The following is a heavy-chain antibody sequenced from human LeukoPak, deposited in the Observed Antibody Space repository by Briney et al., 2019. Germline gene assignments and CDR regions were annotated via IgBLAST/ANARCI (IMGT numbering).Heavy chain of an antibody. CDR3: ASDGAAGTSFSAFDY. CDR1: GFTFSIYE. D-gene: IGHD6-13*01. V-gene: IGHV3-48*03. J-gene: IGHJ4*02. Sequence: GGSLRLSCAASGFTFSIYEMNWVRQAPEKGVEWVSYISSSGSTIYYADSVKGRFTISRDNAKNSLYLQMNSLRAGDTAVYYCASDGAAGTSFSAFDYRGQGTLVTVSS. CDR2: ISSSGSTI.